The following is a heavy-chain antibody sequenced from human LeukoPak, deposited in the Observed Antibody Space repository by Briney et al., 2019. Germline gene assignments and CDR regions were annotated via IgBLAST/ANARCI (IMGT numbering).Heavy chain of an antibody. Sequence: PGASLKISCQGSGSSFTSYWIGWVRQLPGKGLEWMGIIYPGDSDTRYSPSFQGQVTISADKSISTAYLQWSSLKASDTAMYYCARQVNWYFDPWGRGTLVTVSS. V-gene: IGHV5-51*01. CDR1: GSSFTSYW. CDR3: ARQVNWYFDP. CDR2: IYPGDSDT. J-gene: IGHJ2*01.